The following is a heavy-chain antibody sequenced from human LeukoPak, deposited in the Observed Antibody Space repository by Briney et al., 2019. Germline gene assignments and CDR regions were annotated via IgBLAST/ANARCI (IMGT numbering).Heavy chain of an antibody. D-gene: IGHD3-22*01. CDR3: ARVLSGSWDWFDP. Sequence: GRSLRLSCAASGFTFSSYGMHWARQAPGKGLEWVAVIWYGGSNKYYADSVKGRFTISRDNSKNTLYLQMNSLRAEDTAVYYCARVLSGSWDWFDPWGQGTLVTVSS. CDR2: IWYGGSNK. CDR1: GFTFSSYG. V-gene: IGHV3-33*08. J-gene: IGHJ5*02.